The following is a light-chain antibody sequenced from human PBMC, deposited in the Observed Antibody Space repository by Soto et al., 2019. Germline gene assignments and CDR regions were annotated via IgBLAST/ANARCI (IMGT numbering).Light chain of an antibody. Sequence: DIVMTQSPDPLAVSLGERATINCKSSQSVLYSANNKNCLAWYQQKPGQPPKLLLYWASTRESGVPDRFSGSGSGTDFTLTISSLQAEDVAVYYCQQYYSTPRTFGQGTKVEIK. CDR1: QSVLYSANNKNC. J-gene: IGKJ1*01. CDR3: QQYYSTPRT. V-gene: IGKV4-1*01. CDR2: WAS.